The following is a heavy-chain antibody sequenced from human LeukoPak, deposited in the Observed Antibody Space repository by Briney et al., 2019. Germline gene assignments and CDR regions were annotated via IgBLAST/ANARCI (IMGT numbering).Heavy chain of an antibody. CDR3: AKNSGTYFY. CDR1: GFAFVDHG. Sequence: GGSLRLSCAASGFAFVDHGMTWVRQAPEKGLEWVSTISDSGESTYYTDSVKGRFTISRDNSENTVYLQMDSLRADDTAVYFCAKNSGTYFYWGQGTRVTVSS. CDR2: ISDSGEST. J-gene: IGHJ4*02. V-gene: IGHV3-23*01. D-gene: IGHD1-26*01.